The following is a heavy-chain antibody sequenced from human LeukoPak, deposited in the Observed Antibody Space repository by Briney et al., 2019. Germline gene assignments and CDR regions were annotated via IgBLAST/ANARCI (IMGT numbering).Heavy chain of an antibody. Sequence: SQTLSLTCTVSGGPISSGSYYWSWIRQPAGKGLEWIGRIYTSGSTNYNPSLKSRVTMSVDTSKNQFSPKLSSVTAADTAVYYCARGPQLLAGYYFDYWGQGTLVTVSS. CDR3: ARGPQLLAGYYFDY. V-gene: IGHV4-61*02. J-gene: IGHJ4*02. CDR1: GGPISSGSYY. D-gene: IGHD4-11*01. CDR2: IYTSGST.